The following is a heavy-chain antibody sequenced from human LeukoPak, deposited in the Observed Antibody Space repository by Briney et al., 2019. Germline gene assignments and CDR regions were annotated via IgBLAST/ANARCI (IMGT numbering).Heavy chain of an antibody. V-gene: IGHV1-2*02. CDR1: GYTFTGQY. J-gene: IGHJ4*02. CDR2: ITPNSGGT. CDR3: ASGSGTYSPDY. D-gene: IGHD3-10*01. Sequence: GASVKVSCKASGYTFTGQYLHWVRRAPGQGLEWMGWITPNSGGTNYAQKFQGRVTMTRDTSISTAYMELSRLTSDDTAVYFCASGSGTYSPDYWGQGTLVTVSS.